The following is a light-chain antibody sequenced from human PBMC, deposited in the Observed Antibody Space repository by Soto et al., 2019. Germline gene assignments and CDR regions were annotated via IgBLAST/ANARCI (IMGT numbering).Light chain of an antibody. Sequence: DIQMTQSPSTLSASVGDIVTITCRASHSVSTWLAWYQQKPGKAPRLLIHKASTLESGVPSRFSGSGFGTEFTLTISSLQPDDFATHYCQQYNTYPTWTFGQGTKVEI. CDR2: KAS. CDR3: QQYNTYPTWT. V-gene: IGKV1-5*03. J-gene: IGKJ1*01. CDR1: HSVSTW.